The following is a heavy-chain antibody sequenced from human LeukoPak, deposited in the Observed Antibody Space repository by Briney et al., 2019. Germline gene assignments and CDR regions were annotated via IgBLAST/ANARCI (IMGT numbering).Heavy chain of an antibody. CDR2: TFHRSKWYN. J-gene: IGHJ5*02. V-gene: IGHV6-1*01. CDR3: ARGAGAGNNWFDP. CDR1: GDSVSNNSTA. Sequence: SQTLSLTCAISGDSVSNNSTAWNWIRQSPLRGLEWLGGTFHRSKWYNDYAVSVKSRITINPDTSKNQFSLQLNSVTPEDTAVYYCARGAGAGNNWFDPWGQGTLVTVSS. D-gene: IGHD6-19*01.